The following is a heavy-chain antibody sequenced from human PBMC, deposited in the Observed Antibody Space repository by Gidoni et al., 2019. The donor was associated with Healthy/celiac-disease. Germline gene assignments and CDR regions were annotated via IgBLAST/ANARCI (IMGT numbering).Heavy chain of an antibody. V-gene: IGHV4-59*13. CDR2: IYYSGRP. CDR1: GGSISSYY. D-gene: IGHD3-16*01. Sequence: QVQLQESAPGLVKPSETLSLTCTVSGGSISSYYWSWIRQPPGKGREWIGYIYYSGRPNYTPSLKSRVTISEDTPKNQFPLKLGSGTAADTAVYSCASMRGGGMDVWGQGTTVTVSS. CDR3: ASMRGGGMDV. J-gene: IGHJ6*02.